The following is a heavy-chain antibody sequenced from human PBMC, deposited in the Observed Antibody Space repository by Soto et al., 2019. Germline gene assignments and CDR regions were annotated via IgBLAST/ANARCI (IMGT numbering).Heavy chain of an antibody. V-gene: IGHV4-59*08. CDR2: VYYSGST. Sequence: SETLSLTCTVSGGSISSYYWSWIRQPPGERLEWIGYVYYSGSTNYNPSLKSRVTISVDTSKNQFSLKLNSVTAADTAVYYCARTDYDFWSGFGYWGQGTLVTVSS. D-gene: IGHD3-3*01. CDR1: GGSISSYY. CDR3: ARTDYDFWSGFGY. J-gene: IGHJ4*02.